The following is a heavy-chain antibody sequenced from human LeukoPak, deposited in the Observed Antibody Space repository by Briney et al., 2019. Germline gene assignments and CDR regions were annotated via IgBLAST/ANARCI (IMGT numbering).Heavy chain of an antibody. CDR2: ISLSSGDT. V-gene: IGHV1-18*04. D-gene: IGHD7-27*01. CDR1: GYTFTSHG. CDR3: ARDPGGNWGFDH. Sequence: GASVKVSCKASGYTFTSHGLSWARQAPGQGLEWMGWISLSSGDTNYVQEFQERISMTRDTSTSTAYMELRSLRSDDTAVYYCARDPGGNWGFDHWGQGALVTVSS. J-gene: IGHJ4*02.